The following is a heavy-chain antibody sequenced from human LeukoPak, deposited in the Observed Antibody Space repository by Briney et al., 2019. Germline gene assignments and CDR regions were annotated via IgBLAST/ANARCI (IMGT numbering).Heavy chain of an antibody. V-gene: IGHV3-9*01. CDR3: AKETSIAAAGTPVDY. D-gene: IGHD6-13*01. Sequence: PGRSLRLSCAASGFTFDDYAMHWVRQAPGEGLEWVSGISWNSGSIGYADSVKGRFTISRDNAKNSLYLQMNSLRAEDTALYYCAKETSIAAAGTPVDYWGQGTLVTVSS. CDR2: ISWNSGSI. J-gene: IGHJ4*02. CDR1: GFTFDDYA.